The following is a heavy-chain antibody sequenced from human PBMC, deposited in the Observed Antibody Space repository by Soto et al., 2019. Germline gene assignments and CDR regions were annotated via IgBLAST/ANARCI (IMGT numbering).Heavy chain of an antibody. J-gene: IGHJ2*01. CDR2: ISYDGSNK. CDR1: GFTFSSYG. V-gene: IGHV3-30*18. D-gene: IGHD6-19*01. Sequence: QVQLVESGGGVVQPGRSLRLSCAASGFTFSSYGMHWVRQAPGKGLEWVAVISYDGSNKYYADSVKGRFTISRDNSKNTLYLQMNSLSAEDTAVYYCAKDGPSWDKKWLVPSWYFDLWGRGTLVTVSS. CDR3: AKDGPSWDKKWLVPSWYFDL.